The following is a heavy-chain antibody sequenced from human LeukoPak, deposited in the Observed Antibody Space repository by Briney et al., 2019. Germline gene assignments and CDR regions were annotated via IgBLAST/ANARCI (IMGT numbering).Heavy chain of an antibody. V-gene: IGHV3-48*02. CDR2: IGPSSGSI. Sequence: PGGSLRLSCTISGYFFPNAWLNWVRQAPGKGLEWVSYIGPSSGSISYADSVKGRFTISRDDAKSSLYLQMNSLRDEDTAVYYCARDYDWAFDSWGQGTLVTVSS. J-gene: IGHJ4*02. CDR1: GYFFPNAW. CDR3: ARDYDWAFDS. D-gene: IGHD1-1*01.